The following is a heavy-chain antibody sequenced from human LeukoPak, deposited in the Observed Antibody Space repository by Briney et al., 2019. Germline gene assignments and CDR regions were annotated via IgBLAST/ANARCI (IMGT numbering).Heavy chain of an antibody. CDR1: GFTFSSCA. Sequence: GGSLRLSCAASGFTFSSCAMSWVRQAPGKGLEWVSGISDSGVTTYHADSVKGRFTISRDNSKNTMYLQMNSLRAEDTALYYCAKSRGQYGDYLFYYYGMDVWGQGTTVTVSS. D-gene: IGHD4-17*01. V-gene: IGHV3-23*01. J-gene: IGHJ6*02. CDR3: AKSRGQYGDYLFYYYGMDV. CDR2: ISDSGVTT.